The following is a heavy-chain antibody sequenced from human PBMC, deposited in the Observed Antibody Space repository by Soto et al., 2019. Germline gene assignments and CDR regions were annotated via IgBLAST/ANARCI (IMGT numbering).Heavy chain of an antibody. CDR1: GGTFSSYA. CDR3: ARAITMIVVVITWPDAFDI. V-gene: IGHV1-69*13. D-gene: IGHD3-22*01. CDR2: IIPIFGTA. J-gene: IGHJ3*02. Sequence: SVKVSCKASGGTFSSYAISWVRQAPGQGLEWMGGIIPIFGTANYAQKFQGRVTITADESTSTAYMELSSLRSEDTAVYYCARAITMIVVVITWPDAFDIWGQGTMVTVSS.